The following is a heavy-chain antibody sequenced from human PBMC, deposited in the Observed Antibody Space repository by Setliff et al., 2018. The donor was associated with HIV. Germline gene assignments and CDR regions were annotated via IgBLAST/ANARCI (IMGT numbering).Heavy chain of an antibody. D-gene: IGHD2-21*01. V-gene: IGHV1-69*13. Sequence: GASVKVSCKASGTTFSTYLFTWVRQAPGQGFEWMGGIIPILGTEKYAQKFHGRVTLTADVSTNTAYMELRSLTSEDTAVYYCARDHQTMLWLDYWGQGTLVTVSS. CDR2: IIPILGTE. CDR1: GTTFSTYL. J-gene: IGHJ4*02. CDR3: ARDHQTMLWLDY.